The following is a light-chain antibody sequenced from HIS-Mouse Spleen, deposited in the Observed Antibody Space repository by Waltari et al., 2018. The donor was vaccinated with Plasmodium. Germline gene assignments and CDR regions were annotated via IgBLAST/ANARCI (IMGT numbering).Light chain of an antibody. Sequence: ELVLTQSPATPSLSPGARATLACRASQSVSSYLAWYQHKPGQAPRLLIYDASNRATGIPARFSGSGSGTDFTLTISSLEPEDFAVYYCQQRSNWPRVLTFGGGTKVEIK. CDR3: QQRSNWPRVLT. CDR1: QSVSSY. V-gene: IGKV3-11*01. J-gene: IGKJ4*01. CDR2: DAS.